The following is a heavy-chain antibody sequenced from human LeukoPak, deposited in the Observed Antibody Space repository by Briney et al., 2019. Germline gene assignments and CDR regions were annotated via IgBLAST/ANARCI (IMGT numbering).Heavy chain of an antibody. V-gene: IGHV4-34*01. CDR1: GGSISSFY. CDR2: INHSGST. CDR3: ARHPYFY. D-gene: IGHD2-21*01. J-gene: IGHJ4*02. Sequence: SETLSLTCTVSGGSISSFYWSWIRQPPGKGLEWIGEINHSGSTNYNPSLKSRVTISVDTSKNQFSLKLSSVTAADTAVYYCARHPYFYWGQGTLVTVSS.